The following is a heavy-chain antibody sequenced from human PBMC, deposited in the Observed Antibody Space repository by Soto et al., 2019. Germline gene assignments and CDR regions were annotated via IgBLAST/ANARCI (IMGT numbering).Heavy chain of an antibody. CDR1: GGSISSYY. J-gene: IGHJ6*03. CDR3: ARASRGIWSGYFLYYLEV. D-gene: IGHD3-9*01. V-gene: IGHV4-59*01. Sequence: PSETLSLTCTVSGGSISSYYWSWIRQPPGKGLEWIGYIYYSGSTNYNPSLKSRVTISVDTSKNQFSLKLSSVTAADTAVYYCARASRGIWSGYFLYYLEVGGQGTTETISS. CDR2: IYYSGST.